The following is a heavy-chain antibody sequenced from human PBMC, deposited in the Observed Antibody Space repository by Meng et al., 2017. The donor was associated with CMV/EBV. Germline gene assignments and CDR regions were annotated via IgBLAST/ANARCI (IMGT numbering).Heavy chain of an antibody. CDR2: ISSSGASI. Sequence: GESLKISCVGSGFIFSDYYMSWIRQAPGKGLEIVSDISSSGASIYYADSEEGRFTISRDNARNSLYLQMNTLRAEDTAVYYCARDETATQSERSAYSPDAFDIWGQGTMVTVSS. CDR1: GFIFSDYY. V-gene: IGHV3-11*01. D-gene: IGHD3-22*01. CDR3: ARDETATQSERSAYSPDAFDI. J-gene: IGHJ3*02.